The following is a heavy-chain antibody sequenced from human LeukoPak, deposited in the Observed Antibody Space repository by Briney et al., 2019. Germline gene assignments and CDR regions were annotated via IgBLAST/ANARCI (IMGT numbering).Heavy chain of an antibody. Sequence: PSETLSLTCTVSGGSISSSSYYWGWIRQLPGKGLEWIGSIYYSGSTYYNPSLKSRVTISVDTSKNQFSLKLSSVTAADTAVYYCARQWGHYDFWSGYQYYFDYWGQGTLVTVSS. CDR3: ARQWGHYDFWSGYQYYFDY. CDR2: IYYSGST. V-gene: IGHV4-39*01. D-gene: IGHD3-3*01. J-gene: IGHJ4*02. CDR1: GGSISSSSYY.